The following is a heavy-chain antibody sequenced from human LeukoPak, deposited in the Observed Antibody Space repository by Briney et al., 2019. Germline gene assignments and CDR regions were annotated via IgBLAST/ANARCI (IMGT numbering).Heavy chain of an antibody. CDR2: IYYSGST. CDR1: NGSFSNSY. V-gene: IGHV4-59*01. Sequence: LETLSLTCTVSNGSFSNSYWTWIRQSPGKGLEYIGYIYYSGSTNYNPSLKSRVTISVDMSKNQFSLKLSSVTAADTAVYYCARDMAPAATSHYYYGMDVWGQGTTVTVSS. D-gene: IGHD2-2*01. CDR3: ARDMAPAATSHYYYGMDV. J-gene: IGHJ6*02.